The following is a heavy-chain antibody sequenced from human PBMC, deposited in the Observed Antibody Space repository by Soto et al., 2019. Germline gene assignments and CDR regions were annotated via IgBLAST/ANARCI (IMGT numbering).Heavy chain of an antibody. J-gene: IGHJ6*02. V-gene: IGHV3-9*01. CDR1: GFTFDDYA. D-gene: IGHD6-6*01. CDR2: ISWNSGSI. CDR3: AKDMQLVFYGMDV. Sequence: LRLSCAASGFTFDDYAMHWVRQAPGKGLEWVSGISWNSGSIGYADSVKGRFTISRDNAKNSLYLQMNSLRAEDTALYYCAKDMQLVFYGMDVWGQGTTVTVSS.